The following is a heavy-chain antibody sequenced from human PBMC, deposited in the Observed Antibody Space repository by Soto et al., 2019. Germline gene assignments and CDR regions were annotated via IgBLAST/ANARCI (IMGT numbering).Heavy chain of an antibody. V-gene: IGHV3-73*01. J-gene: IGHJ5*02. Sequence: PGGSLRLSCAASGFTFSGSAMHWVRQASGKGLEWVGRIRSKANSYATAYAASVRGRFTISRDDSKNTAYLQMNSLKTEDTAVYYCTRLPDIVVVPAATQGYNWFDPWGQGTLVTVSS. CDR1: GFTFSGSA. CDR2: IRSKANSYAT. CDR3: TRLPDIVVVPAATQGYNWFDP. D-gene: IGHD2-2*01.